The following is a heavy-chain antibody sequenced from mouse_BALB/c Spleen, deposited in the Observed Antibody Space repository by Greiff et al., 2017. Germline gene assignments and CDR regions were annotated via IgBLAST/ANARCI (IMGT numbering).Heavy chain of an antibody. V-gene: IGHV1-81*01. D-gene: IGHD1-1*01. Sequence: VQLQQSGPELVKPGASVKMSCKASGYTFTAYVISWVKQRTGQGLEWIGEIYPGSGSTYYNEKFKGKATLTADKTSNTAYMQLSSLKSEDSAVYVSARWGYGKDYAMDYWGQGTSVTVSS. J-gene: IGHJ4*01. CDR2: IYPGSGST. CDR3: ARWGYGKDYAMDY. CDR1: GYTFTAYV.